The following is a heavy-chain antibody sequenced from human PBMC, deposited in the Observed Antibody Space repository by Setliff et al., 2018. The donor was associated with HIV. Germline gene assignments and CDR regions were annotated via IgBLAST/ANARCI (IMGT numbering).Heavy chain of an antibody. CDR2: ISNSSRYY. Sequence: PGGSLRLSCSASGFLFNRYSLNWVRQAPGRGPEWVASISNSSRYYWVKSRYGDSVRGRFTISGDYAKNSVYLQMNSLRVEESAVYYCAREVLRGGDDAFGLWGRGTVVTVSS. CDR3: AREVLRGGDDAFGL. J-gene: IGHJ3*01. CDR1: GFLFNRYS. V-gene: IGHV3-21*01. D-gene: IGHD3-10*01.